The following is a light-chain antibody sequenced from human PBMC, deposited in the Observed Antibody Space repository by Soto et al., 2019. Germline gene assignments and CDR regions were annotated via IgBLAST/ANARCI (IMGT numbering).Light chain of an antibody. Sequence: EIVLTQSPGTLSLSPGERATLSCRASQSVSSSYLAWYQQKPGQAPRLLIYGASSMATGMPDRFSGSGSGTDFTLTISRLEPEDFAVYYCQHYGSLVLTFGGGTKVEIK. CDR1: QSVSSSY. J-gene: IGKJ4*01. CDR2: GAS. V-gene: IGKV3-20*01. CDR3: QHYGSLVLT.